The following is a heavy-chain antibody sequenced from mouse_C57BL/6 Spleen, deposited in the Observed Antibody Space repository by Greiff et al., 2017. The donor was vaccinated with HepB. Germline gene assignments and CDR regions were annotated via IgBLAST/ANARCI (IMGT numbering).Heavy chain of an antibody. Sequence: VQLQESGAELVKPGASVKMSCKASGYTFTSYWITWVKQRPGQGLEWIGDIYPGSGSTNYNEKFKSKATLTVDTSSSTAYMQLSSLTSEDSAVYYCARGGYDGGAMDYWGQGTSVTVSS. J-gene: IGHJ4*01. CDR1: GYTFTSYW. CDR3: ARGGYDGGAMDY. D-gene: IGHD2-3*01. CDR2: IYPGSGST. V-gene: IGHV1-55*01.